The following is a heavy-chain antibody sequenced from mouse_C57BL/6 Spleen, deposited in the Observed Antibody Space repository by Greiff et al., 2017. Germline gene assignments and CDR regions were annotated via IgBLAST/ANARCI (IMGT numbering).Heavy chain of an antibody. CDR2: IYPGDGDT. CDR1: GYAFSSYW. CDR3: ARADRSTTFAMDY. J-gene: IGHJ4*01. Sequence: QVQLKQSGAELVKPGASVKISCKASGYAFSSYWMNWVKQRPGKGLEWIGQIYPGDGDTNYNEKFKGKATLTADKSSSTAYMQLSSLTSEDSAVYFCARADRSTTFAMDYWGQGTSVTVSS. D-gene: IGHD1-1*01. V-gene: IGHV1-80*01.